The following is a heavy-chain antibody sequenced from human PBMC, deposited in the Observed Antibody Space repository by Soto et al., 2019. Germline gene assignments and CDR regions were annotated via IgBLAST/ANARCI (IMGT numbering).Heavy chain of an antibody. J-gene: IGHJ4*02. CDR3: ARGNYSADDY. Sequence: QVQLVQSGAEVKKPGASVKVSCKASGYTFSSYRISWLLQAPGQVPEWMGWIHAYNGDTKYAQKFQHGLIMTTDTSTNTAYMELRSLTSDDTPVYYCARGNYSADDYWGQGTLVTVSS. CDR1: GYTFSSYR. CDR2: IHAYNGDT. D-gene: IGHD4-4*01. V-gene: IGHV1-18*01.